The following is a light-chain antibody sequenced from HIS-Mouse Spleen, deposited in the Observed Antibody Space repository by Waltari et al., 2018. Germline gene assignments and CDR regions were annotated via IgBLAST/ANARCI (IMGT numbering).Light chain of an antibody. J-gene: IGKJ4*01. CDR2: GAS. CDR3: QQYGSSPGLT. V-gene: IGKV3-20*01. Sequence: EIVLTQSPGPLSLSPGERAPPSCRASQSVSSSYLAWYPQKPGQAPRLLIYGASSRATGIPDRFSGSGSGTDFTLTISRLEPEDFAVYYCQQYGSSPGLTFGGGTKVEIK. CDR1: QSVSSSY.